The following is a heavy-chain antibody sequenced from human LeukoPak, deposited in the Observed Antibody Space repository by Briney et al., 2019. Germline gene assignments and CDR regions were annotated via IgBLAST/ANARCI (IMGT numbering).Heavy chain of an antibody. CDR2: IRYDGSNK. V-gene: IGHV3-30*02. CDR3: AKDSEQWLPHYLDY. CDR1: GFTFSSYG. J-gene: IGHJ4*02. D-gene: IGHD6-19*01. Sequence: PGGSLRLSCAASGFTFSSYGMHWVHQAPGKGLEWVAFIRYDGSNKYYADSVKGRFTISRDNSKNALYLQMNSLRAEDTAVYYCAKDSEQWLPHYLDYWGQGTLVTVSS.